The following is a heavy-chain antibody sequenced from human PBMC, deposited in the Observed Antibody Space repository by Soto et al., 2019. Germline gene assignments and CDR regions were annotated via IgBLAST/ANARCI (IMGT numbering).Heavy chain of an antibody. V-gene: IGHV3-48*02. CDR1: GFTFSTYS. D-gene: IGHD6-13*01. Sequence: EVQLVESGGGLVQPGGSLRVSCAASGFTFSTYSMNWVRQAPGKGLEWVSYISSSSGSIYYADSVKGRFTISRDNANNSLFLQMNNRRDDDTAVYHCARAGNSSSWHFDYWGQGTLVTVSS. J-gene: IGHJ4*02. CDR3: ARAGNSSSWHFDY. CDR2: ISSSSGSI.